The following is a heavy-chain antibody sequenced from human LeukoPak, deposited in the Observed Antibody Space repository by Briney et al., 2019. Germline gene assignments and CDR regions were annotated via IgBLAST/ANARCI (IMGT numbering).Heavy chain of an antibody. D-gene: IGHD3-16*01. V-gene: IGHV3-20*04. Sequence: PGGSLRLSCAASGFTFDDYGMSWVRQAPGKGLEWVSGINWNGGSTGYADSVKGRFTISRDNAKNSLYLQMNSLRAEDTALYYCTRRSVNLRLGELAFGYWGQGTLVTVSS. CDR3: TRRSVNLRLGELAFGY. CDR1: GFTFDDYG. CDR2: INWNGGST. J-gene: IGHJ4*02.